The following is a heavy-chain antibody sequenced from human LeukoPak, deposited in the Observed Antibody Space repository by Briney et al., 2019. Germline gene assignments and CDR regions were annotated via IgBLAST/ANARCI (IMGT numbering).Heavy chain of an antibody. D-gene: IGHD7-27*01. J-gene: IGHJ2*01. CDR1: GFTFSSYA. Sequence: GGSLRLSCAASGFTFSSYAMSWVRQAPGKGLEWVSAISGSGGSTYYADSVKGRFTISRDNFRNSLYLQMNSLRAEDTAVYYCARDPGDSYWYFDLWGRGTLVTVSS. CDR2: ISGSGGST. CDR3: ARDPGDSYWYFDL. V-gene: IGHV3-23*01.